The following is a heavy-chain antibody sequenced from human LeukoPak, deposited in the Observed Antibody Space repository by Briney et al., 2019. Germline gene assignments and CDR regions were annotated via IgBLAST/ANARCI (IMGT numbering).Heavy chain of an antibody. Sequence: GGSLRLSCAASGFVFSSQDMGWVRQAPGKGREWGSPICDGGSRTCYADSVKGRFTISRDNSKNSLYPQMNSLRANDTAVYYCARPPPITMVRGLITPSFFFDYWGQGTLVTVSS. D-gene: IGHD3-10*01. CDR3: ARPPPITMVRGLITPSFFFDY. CDR1: GFVFSSQD. J-gene: IGHJ4*02. V-gene: IGHV3-23*01. CDR2: ICDGGSRT.